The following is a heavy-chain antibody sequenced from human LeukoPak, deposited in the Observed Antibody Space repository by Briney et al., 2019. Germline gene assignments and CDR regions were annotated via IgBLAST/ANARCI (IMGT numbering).Heavy chain of an antibody. CDR1: GNSVSSISAA. V-gene: IGHV6-1*01. J-gene: IGHJ4*02. D-gene: IGHD3-10*01. CDR3: AKGRWALFDC. Sequence: SQTLSLTCDMSGNSVSSISAAWNWIRQSPSRGLEWLGRTYYRSKWYNDYAISVKSRMTINADTSKNQFSLQLNSVTPEDTAVYYCAKGRWALFDCWGQGTLVIVSS. CDR2: TYYRSKWYN.